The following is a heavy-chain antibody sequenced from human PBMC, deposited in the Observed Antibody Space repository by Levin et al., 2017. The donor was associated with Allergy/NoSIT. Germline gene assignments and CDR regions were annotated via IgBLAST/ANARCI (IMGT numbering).Heavy chain of an antibody. CDR2: ISWSTGSI. CDR1: GFTFDDYA. J-gene: IGHJ4*02. D-gene: IGHD6-13*01. V-gene: IGHV3-9*01. Sequence: PGGSLRLSCAASGFTFDDYAMHWVRQAPGKGLEWVSGISWSTGSIGYADSVKGRFTISRDNAKNSLYLQMNNLRTEDTALYYCAKVKGGSSSFDYWGQGTLVTVSS. CDR3: AKVKGGSSSFDY.